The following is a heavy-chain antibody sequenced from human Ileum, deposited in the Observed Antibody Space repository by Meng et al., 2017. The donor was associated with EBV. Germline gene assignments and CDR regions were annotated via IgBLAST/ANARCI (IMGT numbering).Heavy chain of an antibody. CDR2: ISAYNGNT. CDR1: GYIFNNYG. V-gene: IGHV1-18*01. D-gene: IGHD1-14*01. CDR3: ARDLPGGTKGTWLDL. J-gene: IGHJ5*02. Sequence: QLQLGQSGAEVKQPGASVKGYCKASGYIFNNYGVSWVRQAPGQGPEWMGWISAYNGNTNYAQNFQGRFTMTTDTSTSTAYTELRSLRSDDTAVYYCARDLPGGTKGTWLDLWGQGTMVTVSA.